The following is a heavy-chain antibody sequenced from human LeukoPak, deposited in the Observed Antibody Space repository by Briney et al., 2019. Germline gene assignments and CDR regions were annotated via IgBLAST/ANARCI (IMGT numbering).Heavy chain of an antibody. CDR2: IIPIFGTA. V-gene: IGHV1-69*06. CDR3: ATSARRKDYFDY. Sequence: SVKVSCKASGGTFSSYAISWVRQAPGQGLEWMGGIIPIFGTANYAQKFQGRVTMTEDTSTDTAYMELSSLRSEDTAVYYCATSARRKDYFDYWGQGTLVTVSS. D-gene: IGHD6-6*01. J-gene: IGHJ4*02. CDR1: GGTFSSYA.